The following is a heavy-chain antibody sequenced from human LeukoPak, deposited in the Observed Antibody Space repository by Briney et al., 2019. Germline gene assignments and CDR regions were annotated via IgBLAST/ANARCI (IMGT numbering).Heavy chain of an antibody. CDR2: IGYDGSKM. CDR1: GFTFSSYG. CDR3: ASDYGDYENYYYYGMDV. V-gene: IGHV3-30*12. D-gene: IGHD4-17*01. J-gene: IGHJ6*02. Sequence: GGSLRLSCAASGFTFSSYGMHWVRQAPGKGLEWVAFIGYDGSKMYYVDSVKGRFTISRDNSENTLYLQMNSLRVEDTAAYYCASDYGDYENYYYYGMDVWGQGTTVTVSS.